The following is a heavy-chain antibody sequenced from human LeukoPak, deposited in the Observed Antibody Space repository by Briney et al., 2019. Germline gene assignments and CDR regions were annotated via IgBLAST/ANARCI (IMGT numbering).Heavy chain of an antibody. J-gene: IGHJ6*03. CDR2: INWNGGST. D-gene: IGHD6-19*01. V-gene: IGHV3-20*04. CDR3: AKESPYSSGWYYYYYYYMDV. Sequence: PGGSLRLSCAASGFTFDDYGMSWVRQAPGKGLEWVSGINWNGGSTYYADSVKGRFTISRDNSKNTLYLQMNSLRAEDTAVYYCAKESPYSSGWYYYYYYYMDVWGKGTTVTVSS. CDR1: GFTFDDYG.